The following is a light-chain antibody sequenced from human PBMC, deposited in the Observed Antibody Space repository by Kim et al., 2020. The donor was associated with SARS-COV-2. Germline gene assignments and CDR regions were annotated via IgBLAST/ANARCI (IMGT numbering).Light chain of an antibody. CDR1: KLGEKY. CDR3: QAWDSSTVV. Sequence: VSPGQTATITGSAEKLGEKYASWYQQRPGQSPILVIFQDNKRPSGIPERFSGSNSGNTATLTISGTQTMDEADYYCQAWDSSTVVFGGGTKVTVL. J-gene: IGLJ2*01. CDR2: QDN. V-gene: IGLV3-1*01.